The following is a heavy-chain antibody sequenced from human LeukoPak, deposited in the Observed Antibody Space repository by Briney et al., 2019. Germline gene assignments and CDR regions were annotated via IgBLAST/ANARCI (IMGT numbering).Heavy chain of an antibody. D-gene: IGHD2-2*01. V-gene: IGHV1-2*02. Sequence: AASVKVSCKASGYTFTGYYMHWVRQAPGQGLEWMGWINPNSGGTNYAQKFQGRVTMTRDTSISTAYMELSRLRSDDTAVYYCARFTVVVPAAIGAFDIWGQGTMVTVSS. J-gene: IGHJ3*02. CDR3: ARFTVVVPAAIGAFDI. CDR2: INPNSGGT. CDR1: GYTFTGYY.